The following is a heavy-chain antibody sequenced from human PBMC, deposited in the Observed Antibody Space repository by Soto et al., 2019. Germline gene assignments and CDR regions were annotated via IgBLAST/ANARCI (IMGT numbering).Heavy chain of an antibody. CDR3: AKDDDTSSHFSLLDF. Sequence: QVQLVESGGGVVQPGTSLRLSCAASGFTFSQYGIHWVRQAPGKGLEWVALTWSGGRGENYADSVRGRFTVSRDNSKTTVYLQMNSLRVEDTAVYYCAKDDDTSSHFSLLDFRGQGTLVTVSS. V-gene: IGHV3-33*06. CDR1: GFTFSQYG. D-gene: IGHD3-22*01. CDR2: TWSGGRGE. J-gene: IGHJ4*02.